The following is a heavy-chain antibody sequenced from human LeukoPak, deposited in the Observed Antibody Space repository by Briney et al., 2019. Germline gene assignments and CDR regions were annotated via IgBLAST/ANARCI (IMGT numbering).Heavy chain of an antibody. CDR2: IYYSGST. V-gene: IGHV4-39*07. CDR3: ARERYSSGWYQNWFDP. J-gene: IGHJ5*02. Sequence: SETLSLTCTVSGGSIISSSYYWGWIRQPPGKGLEWIGNIYYSGSTYYNPSLKSRVTISVDTSKNQFSLKLSSVTAADTAVYYCARERYSSGWYQNWFDPWGQGTLVTVSS. CDR1: GGSIISSSYY. D-gene: IGHD6-19*01.